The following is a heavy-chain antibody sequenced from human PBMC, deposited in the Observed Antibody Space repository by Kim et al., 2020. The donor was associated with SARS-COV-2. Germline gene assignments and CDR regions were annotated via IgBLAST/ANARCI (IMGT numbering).Heavy chain of an antibody. V-gene: IGHV3-7*01. CDR1: GFTFSRYW. J-gene: IGHJ4*02. Sequence: GGSLRLSCAASGFTFSRYWMNWVRQAPGKGLEWVANVNQDGSEKYYVDSVKGRFTISRDNAKNSLNLQMSSLRAEDTAVYYCAFLEGGDLSGYWGQGALVTVSS. CDR3: AFLEGGDLSGY. CDR2: VNQDGSEK. D-gene: IGHD3-16*01.